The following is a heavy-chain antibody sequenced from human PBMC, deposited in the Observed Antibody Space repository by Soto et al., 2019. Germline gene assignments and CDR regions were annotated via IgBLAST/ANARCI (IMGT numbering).Heavy chain of an antibody. CDR2: IIPIFGTA. CDR1: GGTFSSYA. CDR3: ARDRTSAYYGSGSNNYGMDV. Sequence: QVQLVQSGAEVKKPGSSVKVSCKASGGTFSSYAISWVRQAPGQGLEWMGGIIPIFGTANYAQKFQGRVTITAAESTSTAYMELSSLRSEDTAVYYCARDRTSAYYGSGSNNYGMDVWGQGTTVTVSS. V-gene: IGHV1-69*01. D-gene: IGHD3-10*01. J-gene: IGHJ6*02.